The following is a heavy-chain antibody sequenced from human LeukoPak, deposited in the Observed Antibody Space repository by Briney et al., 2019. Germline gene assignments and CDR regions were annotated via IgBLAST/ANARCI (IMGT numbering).Heavy chain of an antibody. CDR2: ISGSGDST. CDR3: AKILGLAAGTIFDY. J-gene: IGHJ4*02. Sequence: PGGSLRLSCAASGFTFSSYAMSWVRQAPGKGLEWVSTISGSGDSTYYAGSVKGRFTISRDNSKNTLYLQMDSLRAEDTAIYYCAKILGLAAGTIFDYWGQGTLVSVSS. CDR1: GFTFSSYA. V-gene: IGHV3-23*01. D-gene: IGHD6-13*01.